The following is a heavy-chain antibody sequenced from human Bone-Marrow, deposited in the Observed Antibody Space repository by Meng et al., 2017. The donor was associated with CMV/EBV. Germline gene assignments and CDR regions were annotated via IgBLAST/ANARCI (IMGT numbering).Heavy chain of an antibody. V-gene: IGHV3-48*04. CDR3: ARDYGAAGP. D-gene: IGHD6-13*01. J-gene: IGHJ5*02. Sequence: GESLKISCAASGFTFSSYSMNWVRQAPGKGLEWVSYISSSSSTIYYADSVKGRFTISRDNAKNSLYLQMNSLRAEDTAVYYCARDYGAAGPWGQGNLVNVDS. CDR1: GFTFSSYS. CDR2: ISSSSSTI.